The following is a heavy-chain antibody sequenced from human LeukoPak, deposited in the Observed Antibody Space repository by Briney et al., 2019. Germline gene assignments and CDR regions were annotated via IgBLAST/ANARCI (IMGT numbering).Heavy chain of an antibody. CDR1: GFTFSSYS. J-gene: IGHJ3*02. CDR2: ITSSSRNI. Sequence: PGGSLRLSCAASGFTFSSYSMNWVRQAPGKGLEWVSSITSSSRNIYYADSVKGRFTISRDNAKNTLYLQMNSLRAEDPAVYYCARKPSRRATLPGRPDAFDIWGQGTMVTVSS. CDR3: ARKPSRRATLPGRPDAFDI. V-gene: IGHV3-21*01. D-gene: IGHD3-9*01.